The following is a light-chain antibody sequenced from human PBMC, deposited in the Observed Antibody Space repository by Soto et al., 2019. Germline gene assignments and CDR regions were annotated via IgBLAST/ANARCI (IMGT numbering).Light chain of an antibody. V-gene: IGLV2-14*01. CDR2: QVS. J-gene: IGLJ1*01. CDR3: SSYSSTYTLL. CDR1: SSDVGGYNY. Sequence: QSVLTQPASVSGSPGQSITISCTGTSSDVGGYNYVSWYQQHPGKAPQLMIYQVSNRPSGVSSRFSGSKSGDTASLTISGLQAEDEGDYFCSSYSSTYTLLFGSGTKVTVL.